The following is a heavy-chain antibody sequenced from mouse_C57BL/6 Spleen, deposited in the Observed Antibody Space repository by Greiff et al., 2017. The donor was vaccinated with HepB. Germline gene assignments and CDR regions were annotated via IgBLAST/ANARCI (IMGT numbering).Heavy chain of an antibody. Sequence: VQLQQSGPGLVQPSQSLSITCTVSGFSLTSYGVHWVRQSPGKGLEWLGVIWSGGSTDYNAAFISRLSISKDNSKSQVFFKMNSLQADDTAIYYCARNLVPYAMDYWGQGTSVTVSS. CDR3: ARNLVPYAMDY. CDR2: IWSGGST. CDR1: GFSLTSYG. J-gene: IGHJ4*01. V-gene: IGHV2-2*01. D-gene: IGHD6-2*01.